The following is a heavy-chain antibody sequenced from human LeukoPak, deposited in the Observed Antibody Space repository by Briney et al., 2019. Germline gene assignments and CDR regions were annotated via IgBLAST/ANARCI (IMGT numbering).Heavy chain of an antibody. J-gene: IGHJ4*02. D-gene: IGHD3-3*02. V-gene: IGHV5-51*01. CDR2: IFPADSDT. Sequence: GESPKISCKGSGYSFTSFWIGWVRQMPGKGLEWMGIIFPADSDTRYSPSFQGQVTISADKSISTAYLQWSSLKAADTAMYYCARSPRGALAFDYWGQGTLVTVSS. CDR1: GYSFTSFW. CDR3: ARSPRGALAFDY.